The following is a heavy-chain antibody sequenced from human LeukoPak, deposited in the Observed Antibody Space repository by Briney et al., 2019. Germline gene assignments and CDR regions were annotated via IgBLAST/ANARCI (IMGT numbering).Heavy chain of an antibody. J-gene: IGHJ5*02. CDR2: IYYSGDT. V-gene: IGHV4-59*01. CDR1: RDSISGYS. D-gene: IGHD4/OR15-4a*01. Sequence: PSETLSLTCTVSRDSISGYSWSWIRQSPGGGLEWIGYIYYSGDTAYNPSLRSRVTMSVDTSKNQFSLQLRSMTTADTAVYFCVRGPYGASISKWFDPWGQGTQVIVSP. CDR3: VRGPYGASISKWFDP.